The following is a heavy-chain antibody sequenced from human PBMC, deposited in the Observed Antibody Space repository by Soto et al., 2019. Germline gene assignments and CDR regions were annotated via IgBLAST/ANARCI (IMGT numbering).Heavy chain of an antibody. CDR1: GYTFTSYA. V-gene: IGHV1-3*01. J-gene: IGHJ3*02. D-gene: IGHD6-19*01. CDR2: INAGNGNT. Sequence: ASVKVSCKASGYTFTSYAMHWVRQAPGQRLEWMGWINAGNGNTKYSQKFQGRVTITRDTSASTAYMELSSLRSEDTAVYYCARGPHSSGWYAFDIWGQGTMVTVSS. CDR3: ARGPHSSGWYAFDI.